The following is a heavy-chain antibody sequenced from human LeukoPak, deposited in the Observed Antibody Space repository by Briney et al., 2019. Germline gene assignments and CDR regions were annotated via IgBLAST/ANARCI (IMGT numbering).Heavy chain of an antibody. D-gene: IGHD4-17*01. CDR3: ARTVSVATSVADY. CDR2: IYPGDSDT. CDR1: GYSFTSYW. Sequence: GESLKISCKGSGYSFTSYWIGWVRQMPGKGREWMGIIYPGDSDTRYSPSFQGQVTISADKSISTAYLQWRSLKASDTAMYYCARTVSVATSVADYWGQGTLVTVSS. V-gene: IGHV5-51*01. J-gene: IGHJ4*02.